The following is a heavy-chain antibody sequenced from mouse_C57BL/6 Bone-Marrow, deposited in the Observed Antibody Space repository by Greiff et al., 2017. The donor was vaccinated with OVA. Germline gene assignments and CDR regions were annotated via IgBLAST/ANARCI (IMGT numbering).Heavy chain of an antibody. J-gene: IGHJ2*01. CDR2: ISSGSSTI. CDR1: GFTFSDYG. CDR3: ARSDYDYFDY. Sequence: EVQLVESGGGLVKPGGSLKLSCAASGFTFSDYGMHWVRQAPEKGLECVAYISSGSSTIYYADTVKGRFTISRDNAKNTLFLQMTSLRSEDTAMYYCARSDYDYFDYWGQGTTLTVSS. V-gene: IGHV5-17*01. D-gene: IGHD2-4*01.